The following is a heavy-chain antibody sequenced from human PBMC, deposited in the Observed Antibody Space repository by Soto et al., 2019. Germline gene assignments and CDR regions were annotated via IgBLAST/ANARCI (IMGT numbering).Heavy chain of an antibody. D-gene: IGHD2-15*01. CDR3: AGDGYCSGGSCYSIDY. V-gene: IGHV1-69*08. J-gene: IGHJ4*02. Sequence: QVQLVQSGAEVKKPGSSVKVSCKASGGTFSSYTISWVRQAPGQGLEWMGRIIPILGLANYAQTFQGRVTITADKSTSTAYKELRSLRSEDTAVYYCAGDGYCSGGSCYSIDYWGQGTLVTVSS. CDR1: GGTFSSYT. CDR2: IIPILGLA.